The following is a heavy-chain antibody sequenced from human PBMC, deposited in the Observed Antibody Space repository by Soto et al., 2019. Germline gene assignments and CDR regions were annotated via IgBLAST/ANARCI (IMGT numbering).Heavy chain of an antibody. Sequence: ASVKVSCKASGYTFTSYYMHWVRQAPGQGLEWMGIINPSGGSTSYAQKFQGRVTMTRDTSTSTVYMELSSLRSEDTAVYYCARGPIYCTNGVCYIPYYYYGMDVWGQGTTVTVSS. CDR2: INPSGGST. V-gene: IGHV1-46*01. D-gene: IGHD2-8*01. J-gene: IGHJ6*02. CDR1: GYTFTSYY. CDR3: ARGPIYCTNGVCYIPYYYYGMDV.